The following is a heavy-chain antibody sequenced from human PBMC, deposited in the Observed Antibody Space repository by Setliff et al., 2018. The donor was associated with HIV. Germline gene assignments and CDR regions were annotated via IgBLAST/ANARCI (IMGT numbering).Heavy chain of an antibody. CDR1: GFTFSSYW. D-gene: IGHD3-10*01. CDR3: ARLGDIFAYYNYYYLDV. CDR2: IKEDGSEK. V-gene: IGHV3-7*03. Sequence: GGSLRLSCVASGFTFSSYWLSWVRQAPGKGLEWVANIKEDGSEKYYVDSVKGRFTISRDNDTNSLYLQMNSLRAEDTAVYYCARLGDIFAYYNYYYLDVWGKGTTVTVSS. J-gene: IGHJ6*03.